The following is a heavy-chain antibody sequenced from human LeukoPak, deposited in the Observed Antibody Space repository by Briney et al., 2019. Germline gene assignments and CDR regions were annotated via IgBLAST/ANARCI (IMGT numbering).Heavy chain of an antibody. Sequence: GGSLRLSCAAYGFTFPRYAMHWVRQAPGKGLGWVSSISSSSSYIYYADSVKGRFTISRDNAKNSLYLQMNSLRAEDTAVYYCARDSLVVAAALFDYWGQGTLVTVSS. CDR1: GFTFPRYA. D-gene: IGHD2-15*01. V-gene: IGHV3-21*01. CDR3: ARDSLVVAAALFDY. J-gene: IGHJ4*02. CDR2: ISSSSSYI.